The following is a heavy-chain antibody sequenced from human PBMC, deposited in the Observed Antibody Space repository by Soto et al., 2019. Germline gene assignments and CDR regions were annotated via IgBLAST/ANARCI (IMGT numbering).Heavy chain of an antibody. V-gene: IGHV4-34*01. CDR3: ARPFGYSSSWYRGRFDP. J-gene: IGHJ5*02. CDR2: INRSGYT. CDR1: GGSFSGYY. D-gene: IGHD6-13*01. Sequence: SETLSLTCAVYGGSFSGYYWSWIRQPPGKGLEWIGEINRSGYTSYNPSLKSRVTISQDTSKNQFSLKMTSVTAADTAVYYCARPFGYSSSWYRGRFDPWGQGTLVTVSS.